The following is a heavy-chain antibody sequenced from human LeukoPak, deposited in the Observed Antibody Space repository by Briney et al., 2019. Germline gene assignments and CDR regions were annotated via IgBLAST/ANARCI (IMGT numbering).Heavy chain of an antibody. CDR3: ASGYCSSTSCYTGSTVNYDY. J-gene: IGHJ4*02. CDR2: ISAYNGNT. V-gene: IGHV1-18*01. Sequence: ASVKVSCKASGYTFTSYDINWVRQATGQGLEWMGWISAYNGNTNYAQKLQGRVTMTTDTSTSTAYMELRSLRSDDTAVYYCASGYCSSTSCYTGSTVNYDYWGQGTLVTVSS. CDR1: GYTFTSYD. D-gene: IGHD2-2*02.